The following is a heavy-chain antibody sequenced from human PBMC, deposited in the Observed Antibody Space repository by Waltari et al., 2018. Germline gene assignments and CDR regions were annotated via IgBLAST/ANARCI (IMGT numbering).Heavy chain of an antibody. Sequence: EVQLVESGGGLVQPGRSLRLSCAASGFPFDDYAMHWFRQAPGKGLEWVSGISWNSGSIGYADSVKGRFTISRDNAKNSLYLQMNSLRAEDTALYYCAKASGGNFNWFDPWGQGTLVTVSS. CDR1: GFPFDDYA. J-gene: IGHJ5*02. V-gene: IGHV3-9*01. CDR3: AKASGGNFNWFDP. CDR2: ISWNSGSI. D-gene: IGHD2-21*02.